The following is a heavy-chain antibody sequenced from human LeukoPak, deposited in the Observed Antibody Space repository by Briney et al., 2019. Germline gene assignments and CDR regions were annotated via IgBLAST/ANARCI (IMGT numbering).Heavy chain of an antibody. V-gene: IGHV1-69*13. D-gene: IGHD6-19*01. CDR2: IIPIFGTA. J-gene: IGHJ4*02. CDR1: GGTFSSYA. CDR3: ARAVAVAGHVDY. Sequence: ASVKVSCKASGGTFSSYAISWVRQAPGQGLEWMGGIIPIFGTANYAQKFQGRVTITADESTSTAYMELRSLRSDDTAVYYCARAVAVAGHVDYWGQGTLVTVSS.